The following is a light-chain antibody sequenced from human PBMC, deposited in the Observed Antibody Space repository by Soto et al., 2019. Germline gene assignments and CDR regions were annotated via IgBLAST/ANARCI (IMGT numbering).Light chain of an antibody. V-gene: IGKV1-39*01. CDR3: QDRYTRT. J-gene: IGKJ3*01. CDR1: QNINNF. Sequence: DTQMSQSPSSLSASVGDKITITCRASQNINNFLNWYHQKPGRTPKLLGFAASTLQSGVPSRFSGWGSGTALNLTISSRQSEDFAPYYGQDRYTRTFGPGTKVDIK. CDR2: AAS.